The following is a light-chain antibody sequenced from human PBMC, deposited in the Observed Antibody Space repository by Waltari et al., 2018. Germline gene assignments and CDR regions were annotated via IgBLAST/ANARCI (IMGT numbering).Light chain of an antibody. Sequence: QSVVTQPPSVSGTPGQRVTISCSGSYSNIGSNTVNWYQQLPETAPKLLIYSNDRRPSGVPDRFSGSKSGTSASLGISGLQSEDEADYYCVAWDDSLNGHMVFGGGTKVTVL. CDR1: YSNIGSNT. CDR3: VAWDDSLNGHMV. V-gene: IGLV1-44*01. CDR2: SND. J-gene: IGLJ2*01.